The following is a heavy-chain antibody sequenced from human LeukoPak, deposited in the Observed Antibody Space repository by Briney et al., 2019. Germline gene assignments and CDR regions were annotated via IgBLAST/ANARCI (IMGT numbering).Heavy chain of an antibody. CDR1: GYSCTTYW. Sequence: GESLKISCKGSGYSCTTYWIGWVRQMPGKGLEWMGIIYPGDSETRYSPSFQGQVTISADKSISTAYLQWSSLKASDTAMYYCSILFAEYSYGFSFEYWGQGTLVTVSS. J-gene: IGHJ4*02. D-gene: IGHD5-18*01. CDR3: SILFAEYSYGFSFEY. V-gene: IGHV5-51*01. CDR2: IYPGDSET.